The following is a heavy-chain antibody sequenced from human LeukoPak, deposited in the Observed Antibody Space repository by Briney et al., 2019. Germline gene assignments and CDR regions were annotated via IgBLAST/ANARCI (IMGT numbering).Heavy chain of an antibody. CDR1: GFTFSSYA. CDR3: AKGIEVPYAFDI. J-gene: IGHJ3*02. Sequence: GGSPRLSCAASGFTFSSYAMSWVRQAPGKGLEWVSAISGSGGSTYYADSVKGRFTISRDNSKNTLYLQMNSLRAEDTAVYYCAKGIEVPYAFDIWGQGTMVTVSS. V-gene: IGHV3-23*01. CDR2: ISGSGGST. D-gene: IGHD3-10*01.